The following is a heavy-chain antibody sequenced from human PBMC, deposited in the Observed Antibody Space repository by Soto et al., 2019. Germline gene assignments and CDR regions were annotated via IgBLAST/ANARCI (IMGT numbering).Heavy chain of an antibody. Sequence: PSETLSLTCTVSGGSISSGGYYWSWIRQHPGKGLEWIGYIYYSGSTYYNPSLKSRVTISVDTSKNQFSLKLSSVTAADTAVYYWARDVTFYGDYAVVTGGKGNMVTVS. D-gene: IGHD4-17*01. CDR2: IYYSGST. CDR1: GGSISSGGYY. CDR3: ARDVTFYGDYAVVT. J-gene: IGHJ6*03. V-gene: IGHV4-31*03.